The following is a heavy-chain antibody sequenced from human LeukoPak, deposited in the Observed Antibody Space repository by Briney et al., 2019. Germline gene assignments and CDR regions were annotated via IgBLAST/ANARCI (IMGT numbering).Heavy chain of an antibody. V-gene: IGHV4-31*03. J-gene: IGHJ4*02. CDR1: GGSVNSGGYY. CDR3: ARQGRGLGATVDY. D-gene: IGHD1-26*01. Sequence: SETLSLTCTVSGGSVNSGGYYWSWIRQYPGRGLEWIGYIYFSGSTFYNPAFESRIFISLDTSKNQFSLRLSSVTAADTAIYYCARQGRGLGATVDYWGQGTLVTVSS. CDR2: IYFSGST.